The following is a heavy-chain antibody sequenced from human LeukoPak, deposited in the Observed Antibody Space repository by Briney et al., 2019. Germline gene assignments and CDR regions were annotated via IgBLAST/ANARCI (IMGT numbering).Heavy chain of an antibody. CDR3: ARDGYYDILTGYYSWFDP. J-gene: IGHJ5*02. CDR2: IYYSGST. CDR1: GGSISSYY. D-gene: IGHD3-9*01. V-gene: IGHV4-59*01. Sequence: SETLSLTCTVSGGSISSYYWSWIRQPPGKGLEWIGYIYYSGSTNYNPSLKSRVTISVDTSKNQFSLKLSSVTAADTAVYYCARDGYYDILTGYYSWFDPWGQGTLVTVSS.